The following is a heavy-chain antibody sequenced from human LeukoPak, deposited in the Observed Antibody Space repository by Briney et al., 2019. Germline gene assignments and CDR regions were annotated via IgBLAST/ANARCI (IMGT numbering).Heavy chain of an antibody. Sequence: SETLSLTCAVSGGSISSSNWWSWVRQPPGKGLEWIGEIYHSGSTNYNPSLESRVTISVDKSKNQFSLKLSSVTAADTAVYYCARVGGYYDILTGYYTPSYFDYWGQGTLVTVSS. CDR2: IYHSGST. CDR3: ARVGGYYDILTGYYTPSYFDY. J-gene: IGHJ4*02. CDR1: GGSISSSNW. D-gene: IGHD3-9*01. V-gene: IGHV4-4*02.